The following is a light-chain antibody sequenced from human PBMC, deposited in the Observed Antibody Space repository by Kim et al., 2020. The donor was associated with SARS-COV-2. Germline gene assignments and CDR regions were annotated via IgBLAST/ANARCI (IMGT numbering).Light chain of an antibody. Sequence: ELTQPPSASGTPGQRVTISCSGSSSNIGSNTVNWYQQLPGTAPKLLIYSNNQRPSGVPDRFSGSKSGTSASLAISGLQSEDEADYYCAAWDDSLNGYWVFGGGTQLTVL. CDR3: AAWDDSLNGYWV. CDR2: SNN. V-gene: IGLV1-44*01. J-gene: IGLJ3*02. CDR1: SSNIGSNT.